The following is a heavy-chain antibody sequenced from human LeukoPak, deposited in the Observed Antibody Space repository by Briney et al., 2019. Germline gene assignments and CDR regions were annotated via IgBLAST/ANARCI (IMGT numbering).Heavy chain of an antibody. CDR2: ISSSGSTI. D-gene: IGHD5-24*01. CDR1: GFTFSSYE. J-gene: IGHJ4*02. Sequence: GGSLRLSCAASGFTFSSYEMNWVRQAPGKGLEWVSYISSSGSTIYYADSVKGRFTISRDNTKNSLYLQMNSLRAEDTAVYYCARDGDMSTITAFDYWGQGTLVTVSS. V-gene: IGHV3-48*03. CDR3: ARDGDMSTITAFDY.